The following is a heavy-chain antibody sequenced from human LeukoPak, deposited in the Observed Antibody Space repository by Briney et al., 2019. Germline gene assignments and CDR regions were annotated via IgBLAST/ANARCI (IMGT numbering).Heavy chain of an antibody. V-gene: IGHV3-21*01. Sequence: GGSLRLSCAASGFTFSSYAMSWVRQAPGKGLEWVSSISSSSSYIYYADSVKGRFTISRDNAKNSLYLQMNSLRAEDTAVYYCARVPLTMVRGSVRNYWGQGTLVTVSS. D-gene: IGHD3-10*01. J-gene: IGHJ4*02. CDR3: ARVPLTMVRGSVRNY. CDR1: GFTFSSYA. CDR2: ISSSSSYI.